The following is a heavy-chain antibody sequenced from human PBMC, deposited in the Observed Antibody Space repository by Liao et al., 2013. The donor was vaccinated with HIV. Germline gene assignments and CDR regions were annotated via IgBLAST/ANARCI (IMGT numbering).Heavy chain of an antibody. V-gene: IGHV4-59*01. CDR2: IYYSGST. CDR3: ARDINRSHSWNY. Sequence: QVQLQESGPGLVKPSETLSLTCTVSGGSISSYYWSWLRQPPGKGLEWIGYIYYSGSTNYNPSLKSRVTISVDTSNNQFSLKLSSVTAADTAVYYCARDINRSHSWNYWGQGTLVTVSS. D-gene: IGHD2-15*01. J-gene: IGHJ4*02. CDR1: GGSISSYY.